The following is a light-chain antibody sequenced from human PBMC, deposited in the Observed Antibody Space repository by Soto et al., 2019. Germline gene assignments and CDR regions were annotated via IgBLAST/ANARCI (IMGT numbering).Light chain of an antibody. CDR1: SSDVGTYDL. Sequence: QSVLTQPASVSGSPGQSITISCTGTSSDVGTYDLVSWYQQHPGKAPKLMIYEVSKRPSGVSNRFSGSKSGNTASLTISGLQAEDEADCHCCSYAVSSTYVFGTGTKVTVL. CDR3: CSYAVSSTYV. V-gene: IGLV2-23*02. J-gene: IGLJ1*01. CDR2: EVS.